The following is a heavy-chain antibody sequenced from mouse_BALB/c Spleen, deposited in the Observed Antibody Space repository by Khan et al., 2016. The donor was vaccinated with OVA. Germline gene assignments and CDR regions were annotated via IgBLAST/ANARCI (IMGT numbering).Heavy chain of an antibody. CDR3: ARGGYGTLAY. D-gene: IGHD1-1*02. J-gene: IGHJ3*01. CDR1: GYAFTDYL. V-gene: IGHV1-54*01. CDR2: INPGSDNT. Sequence: QVQLQQSGAELVRPGTSVKVSCKASGYAFTDYLIEWVKQRPGQGLEWIGVINPGSDNTNYNEKFKGKAKLTADKSSKTAYMQLSSLTSDDSAVYFCARGGYGTLAYWGQGTPVTVSA.